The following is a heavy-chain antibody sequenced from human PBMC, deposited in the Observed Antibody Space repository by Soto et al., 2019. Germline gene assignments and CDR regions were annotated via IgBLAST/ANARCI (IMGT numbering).Heavy chain of an antibody. CDR2: INAGNGNT. D-gene: IGHD5-12*01. J-gene: IGHJ4*02. Sequence: ASVRVSCKASGYTFTSYAMHWVRQAPGQRLEWMGWINAGNGNTKYSQKFQGRVTITRDTSASTAYMELSSLRSEDTAVYYCARDSGYDSIFFDYWGQGTLVTVSS. V-gene: IGHV1-3*01. CDR3: ARDSGYDSIFFDY. CDR1: GYTFTSYA.